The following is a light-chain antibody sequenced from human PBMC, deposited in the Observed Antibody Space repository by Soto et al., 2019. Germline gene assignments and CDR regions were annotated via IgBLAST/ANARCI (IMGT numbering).Light chain of an antibody. CDR3: QQTYSTLDS. J-gene: IGKJ2*03. CDR2: AAS. CDR1: QSISSY. V-gene: IGKV1-39*01. Sequence: DIQMTQSPSSLSASVGDRVTITCRASQSISSYLNWYQQKPGKAPKLLIYAASCLQSGVPSRFSCSGSGTDFTLTISSLQPEDFATYYCQQTYSTLDSFGQGTKLEIK.